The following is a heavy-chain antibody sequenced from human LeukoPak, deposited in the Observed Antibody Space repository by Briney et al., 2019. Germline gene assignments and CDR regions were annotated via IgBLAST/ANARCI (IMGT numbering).Heavy chain of an antibody. D-gene: IGHD3-3*01. Sequence: SETLSLTCTVSGGSVSSGSYYWSWIRQPPGKGLEWIGYIYYSGSTNYNPSLKSRVTISVDTSKNQFSLKLSSVTAADTAVYYCARVVSGVCFDYWGQGTLVTVSS. CDR1: GGSVSSGSYY. CDR2: IYYSGST. CDR3: ARVVSGVCFDY. J-gene: IGHJ4*02. V-gene: IGHV4-61*01.